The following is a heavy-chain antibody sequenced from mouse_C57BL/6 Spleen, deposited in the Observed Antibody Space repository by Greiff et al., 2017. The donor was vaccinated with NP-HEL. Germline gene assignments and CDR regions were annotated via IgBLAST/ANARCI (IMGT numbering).Heavy chain of an antibody. CDR2: ISSGSSTI. CDR3: ARPGQLRLAWFAY. J-gene: IGHJ3*01. Sequence: EVKLEESGGGLVKPGGSLKLSCAASGFTFSDYGMHWVRQAPEKGLEWVAYISSGSSTIYYADTVKGRFTISRDNAKNTLFLQMTSLRSEDTAMYYCARPGQLRLAWFAYWGQGTLVTVSA. CDR1: GFTFSDYG. D-gene: IGHD3-2*02. V-gene: IGHV5-17*01.